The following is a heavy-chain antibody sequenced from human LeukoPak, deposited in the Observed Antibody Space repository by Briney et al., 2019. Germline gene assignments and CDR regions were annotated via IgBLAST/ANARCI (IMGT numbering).Heavy chain of an antibody. Sequence: SQTLSLTCAVSGGSLNSGDNCWNWIRQPPGKGLEWIGYIYHSGTTYYNPSLRSRVTISIDTSKNHFSLRLNSVTAADTAVYYCARVAVIRGVIDYWGQGTLVTVSS. V-gene: IGHV4-30-4*01. CDR2: IYHSGTT. CDR1: GGSLNSGDNC. D-gene: IGHD3-10*01. J-gene: IGHJ4*02. CDR3: ARVAVIRGVIDY.